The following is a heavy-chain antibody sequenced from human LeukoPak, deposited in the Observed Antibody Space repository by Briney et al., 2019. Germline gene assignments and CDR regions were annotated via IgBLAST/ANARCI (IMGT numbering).Heavy chain of an antibody. V-gene: IGHV4-4*02. D-gene: IGHD2-15*01. CDR2: IYHSGST. Sequence: PSGTLSLTCAVSGGSISSSNWWSWVRQPPGKGLEWIGEIYHSGSTNYNPSLKSRVTISVDKSKNQFSLKLSSVTAADTAVYYCARDRGYCSGGSCYYDAFDIWGQGTMVTVSS. CDR1: GGSISSSNW. CDR3: ARDRGYCSGGSCYYDAFDI. J-gene: IGHJ3*02.